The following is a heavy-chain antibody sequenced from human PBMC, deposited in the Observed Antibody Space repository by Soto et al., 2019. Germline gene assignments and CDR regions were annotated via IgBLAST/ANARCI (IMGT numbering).Heavy chain of an antibody. CDR2: ISSSSSYT. CDR1: GFTFSDYY. V-gene: IGHV3-11*06. Sequence: QVQLVESGGGLVKPGGSLRLSCAASGFTFSDYYMSWIRQAPGKGLEWVSYISSSSSYTNYADSVKGRFTISRDNAKYSLYLQMNSLRAEDTAVYYCARSKKKWELLELMYYFDYLGQGTLVTVSS. CDR3: ARSKKKWELLELMYYFDY. D-gene: IGHD1-26*01. J-gene: IGHJ4*02.